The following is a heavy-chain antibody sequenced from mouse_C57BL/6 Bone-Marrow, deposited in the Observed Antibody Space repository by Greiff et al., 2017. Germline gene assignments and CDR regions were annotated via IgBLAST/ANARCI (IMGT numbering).Heavy chain of an antibody. J-gene: IGHJ2*01. D-gene: IGHD1-1*01. CDR1: GFNIKDDY. V-gene: IGHV14-4*01. Sequence: DVQLVESGAELVRPGASVKLSCTASGFNIKDDYMHWVKQRPEQGLEWIGWIDPENGDTEYATKFQGKATITADTSSNTSYLQLSSLTSEDTAVDYGTTGAVVPYFDYWGQGTTLTVSS. CDR3: TTGAVVPYFDY. CDR2: IDPENGDT.